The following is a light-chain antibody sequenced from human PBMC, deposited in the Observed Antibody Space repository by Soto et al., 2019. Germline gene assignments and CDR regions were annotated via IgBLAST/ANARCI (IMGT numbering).Light chain of an antibody. V-gene: IGKV2-28*01. CDR3: MQALQTPREA. Sequence: DIVMTQSPLSLPVTPGEPASISCRSSQSLLHSNGYNYLDWYLQKPGQSPQLLIYLGSNRSSGVPDRFSGSGSGTDFTLKISRVEAEDVGVYYCMQALQTPREAFXQGTKVDIK. CDR2: LGS. J-gene: IGKJ1*01. CDR1: QSLLHSNGYNY.